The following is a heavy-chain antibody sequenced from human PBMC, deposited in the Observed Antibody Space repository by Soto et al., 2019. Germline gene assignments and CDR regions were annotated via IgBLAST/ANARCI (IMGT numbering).Heavy chain of an antibody. Sequence: AASVKVSCKASGYSFTNNDVTWVRQATGQGLEWMGWMNPGSGDTGYAQKFQGRVTMTRDISIATAYMELSSLRSDDTAIYYCARMETFGSLNWFDPWGQGNLVTVSS. CDR1: GYSFTNND. J-gene: IGHJ5*02. CDR3: ARMETFGSLNWFDP. D-gene: IGHD3-16*01. CDR2: MNPGSGDT. V-gene: IGHV1-8*01.